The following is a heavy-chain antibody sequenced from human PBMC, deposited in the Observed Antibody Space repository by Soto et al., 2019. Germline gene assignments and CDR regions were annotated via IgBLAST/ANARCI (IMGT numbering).Heavy chain of an antibody. Sequence: QVQLQESGPGLVKPSETLSLTCSVSGGSVSSTTHYWSWIRQPPGKGLVWIGYSSYSGSTRYNPSLKSRLSISLDTSKNQFSLKLSSVTAADTAVYFCARVLIGSATGTVDYWGQGIQVTVSS. J-gene: IGHJ4*02. D-gene: IGHD6-13*01. V-gene: IGHV4-61*01. CDR3: ARVLIGSATGTVDY. CDR1: GGSVSSTTHY. CDR2: SSYSGST.